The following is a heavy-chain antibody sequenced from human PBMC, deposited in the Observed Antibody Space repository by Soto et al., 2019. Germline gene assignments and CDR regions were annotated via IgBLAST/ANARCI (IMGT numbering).Heavy chain of an antibody. D-gene: IGHD3-10*01. V-gene: IGHV2-5*02. CDR3: ARRNAFGSGTYYNWFDP. CDR2: VYWDDDK. J-gene: IGHJ5*02. CDR1: GFSLSTNGVG. Sequence: QITLKESGPTLVKPTQTLTLTCTFSGFSLSTNGVGVGWIRQPPGKALEWLALVYWDDDKRYNPSLRSRLTITKDTSKHQVVLAMTNMDPVDTATYYCARRNAFGSGTYYNWFDPWGQGTLVTVSS.